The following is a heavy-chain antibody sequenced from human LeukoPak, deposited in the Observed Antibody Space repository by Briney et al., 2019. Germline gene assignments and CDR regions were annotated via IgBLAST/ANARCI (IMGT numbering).Heavy chain of an antibody. Sequence: ASVKVSCKASGYTFTSYGISWVRQAPGQGLEWMGWINPNSGGTNYARKFQGWVTMTRDTSVSTAYMELTRLKFDDTAVYYCAITSYSDSGSYYYYYGMDVWGQGTPVTVSS. CDR1: GYTFTSYG. CDR3: AITSYSDSGSYYYYYGMDV. J-gene: IGHJ6*02. V-gene: IGHV1-2*04. D-gene: IGHD3-10*01. CDR2: INPNSGGT.